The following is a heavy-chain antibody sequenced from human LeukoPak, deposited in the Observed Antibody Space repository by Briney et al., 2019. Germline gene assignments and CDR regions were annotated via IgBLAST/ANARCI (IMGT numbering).Heavy chain of an antibody. CDR1: GFDFGAYE. CDR3: TTLGYHLDS. Sequence: GGSLRLSCAASGFDFGAYEMNWVRQAPGQGLEWVAYFAGSDTTKYYADSVRGRFTISRDNAKNSLYLQMNSLRAEDTALYYCTTLGYHLDSWGQGTLVTVSS. V-gene: IGHV3-48*03. CDR2: FAGSDTTK. J-gene: IGHJ4*02. D-gene: IGHD3-22*01.